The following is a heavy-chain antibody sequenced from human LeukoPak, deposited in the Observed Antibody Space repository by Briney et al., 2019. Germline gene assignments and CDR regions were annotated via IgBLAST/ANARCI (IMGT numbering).Heavy chain of an antibody. CDR1: GFTFSSYG. Sequence: HPGGSLRLSCAASGFTFSSYGMHWVHQAPGKGLEWVAVISYDGSNKYYADSVKGRFTTSRDNSKNTLYLQMNSLRAEDTAVYYCAKASIWFGARNDAFDIWGQGTMVTVSS. CDR3: AKASIWFGARNDAFDI. V-gene: IGHV3-30*18. CDR2: ISYDGSNK. D-gene: IGHD3-10*01. J-gene: IGHJ3*02.